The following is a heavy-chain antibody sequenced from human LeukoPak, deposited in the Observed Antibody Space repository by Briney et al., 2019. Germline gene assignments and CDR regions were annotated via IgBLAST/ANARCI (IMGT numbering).Heavy chain of an antibody. J-gene: IGHJ3*02. V-gene: IGHV4-59*01. D-gene: IGHD4-23*01. CDR1: GGSISSYY. CDR3: ARDSLDYGGNSDAFDI. CDR2: IYYSGST. Sequence: SETLSLTCTVSGGSISSYYWSWIRQPPGKGLEWIGYIYYSGSTNYNPSLKSRVTISVDTSKNQFSPKLSSVTAADTAVYYCARDSLDYGGNSDAFDIWGQGTMVTVSS.